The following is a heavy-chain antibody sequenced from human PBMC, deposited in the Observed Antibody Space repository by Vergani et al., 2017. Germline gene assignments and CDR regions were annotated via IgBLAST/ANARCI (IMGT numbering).Heavy chain of an antibody. V-gene: IGHV4-39*07. CDR3: ARDVGDADDGGDYYGMDV. CDR1: GGSISSSSYY. J-gene: IGHJ6*02. CDR2: IYYSGST. Sequence: QLQLQGSGPGLVKPLETLSLTCTVPGGSISSSSYYWGWIRQPPGKGLEWIGSIYYSGSTYYNPSLKSRVTIPVDTSKNQFYLKLSSVTAADTAVYYSARDVGDADDGGDYYGMDVWGQGTTVTVSS. D-gene: IGHD3-16*01.